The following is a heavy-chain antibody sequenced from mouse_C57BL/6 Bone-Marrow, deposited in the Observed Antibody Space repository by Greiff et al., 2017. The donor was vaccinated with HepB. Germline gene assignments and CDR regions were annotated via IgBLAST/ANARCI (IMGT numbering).Heavy chain of an antibody. D-gene: IGHD2-4*01. V-gene: IGHV1-64*01. Sequence: QVQLQQPGAELVKPGASVKLSCKASGYTFTSYWMHWVKQRPGPGLEWIGMIHPNSGSTNYNEKFKSKATLTVDKSSSTAYMQLSSLTSEDSAVYYCARTPSYDYPTYAMDYWGQGTSVTVSS. CDR2: IHPNSGST. CDR1: GYTFTSYW. CDR3: ARTPSYDYPTYAMDY. J-gene: IGHJ4*01.